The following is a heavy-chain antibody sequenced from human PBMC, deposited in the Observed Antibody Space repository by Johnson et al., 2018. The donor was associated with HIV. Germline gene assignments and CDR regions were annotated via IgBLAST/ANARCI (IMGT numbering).Heavy chain of an antibody. CDR1: GFTFSDYY. Sequence: VQLVESGGGLVKPGGSLRLSCAASGFTFSDYYMSWIRQAPGKGLEWVSYISSSGSTIFYADSVKGRFTISRDNAKNSLYLQMHSLRAEDTAVYYCASGYYYGSGAYYGAFDIWGQVTMVTVSS. D-gene: IGHD3-10*01. CDR2: ISSSGSTI. CDR3: ASGYYYGSGAYYGAFDI. V-gene: IGHV3-11*04. J-gene: IGHJ3*02.